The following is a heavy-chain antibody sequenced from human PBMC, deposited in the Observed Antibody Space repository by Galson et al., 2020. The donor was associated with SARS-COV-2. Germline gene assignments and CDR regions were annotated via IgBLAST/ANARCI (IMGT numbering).Heavy chain of an antibody. Sequence: PSAPLSLPCTFSGLSIISYYCISIRQPPGKGLEWIGYIYYSGSTNYNPSLKSRVTISIDTSKNQFSLRLSSVTAADTAVYYCAGLRFYFRNDYGWDVWGKGTKVTVAS. D-gene: IGHD1-1*01. CDR3: AGLRFYFRNDYGWDV. J-gene: IGHJ6*04. V-gene: IGHV4-59*01. CDR2: IYYSGST. CDR1: GLSIISYY.